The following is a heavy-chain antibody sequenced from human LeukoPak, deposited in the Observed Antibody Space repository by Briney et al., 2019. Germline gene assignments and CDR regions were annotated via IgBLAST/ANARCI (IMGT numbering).Heavy chain of an antibody. V-gene: IGHV1-2*02. J-gene: IGHJ4*02. CDR1: GYTFTGYY. Sequence: ASVKVSCKASGYTFTGYYMHWLRQAPGQGLEWMGWINPNSGGTNYAQKFQGRVTMTRDTSISTAYMELSRLRSDDTAVYYCAREHVDIAMAAMYYFDCWGQGTLVTVSS. CDR3: AREHVDIAMAAMYYFDC. CDR2: INPNSGGT. D-gene: IGHD5-18*01.